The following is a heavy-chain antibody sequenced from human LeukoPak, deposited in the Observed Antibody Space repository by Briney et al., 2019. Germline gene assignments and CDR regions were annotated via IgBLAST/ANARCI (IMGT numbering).Heavy chain of an antibody. CDR2: INPNSGGT. CDR1: GYTSTGYY. D-gene: IGHD2-15*01. CDR3: ASGRRYCSGGSCYSLGVY. J-gene: IGHJ4*02. V-gene: IGHV1-2*02. Sequence: ASVKVSCKASGYTSTGYYMHWVRQAPGQGLEWMGWINPNSGGTNYAQKFQGRVTMTRDTSISTAYMELSRLRSDDTAVYYCASGRRYCSGGSCYSLGVYWGQGTLVTVSS.